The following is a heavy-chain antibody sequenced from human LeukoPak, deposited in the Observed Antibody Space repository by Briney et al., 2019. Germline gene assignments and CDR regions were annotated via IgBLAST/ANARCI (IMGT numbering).Heavy chain of an antibody. D-gene: IGHD1-26*01. CDR2: ISSSSSYI. V-gene: IGHV3-21*01. J-gene: IGHJ4*02. CDR1: GFTFSSYW. Sequence: GGSLRLSCAASGFTFSSYWMSWVRQAPGKGLEWVSSISSSSSYIYYADSVKGRFTISRDNAKNSLYLQMNSLRAEDTAVYYCARDGVVGTWDYWGQGTLVTVSS. CDR3: ARDGVVGTWDY.